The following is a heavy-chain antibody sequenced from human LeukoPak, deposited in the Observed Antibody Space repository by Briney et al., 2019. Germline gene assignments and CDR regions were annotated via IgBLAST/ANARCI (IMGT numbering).Heavy chain of an antibody. V-gene: IGHV1-2*06. J-gene: IGHJ4*02. Sequence: ASVKVSCKASGYSFTGYYIHWVRQAPGQGREWMGRINPNSGGINYVQKFQGRVTMTRDTSISTAYMDLSSLRSDDTAVYYCAREVGGSSNWYFDYWGQGTLVTVSS. CDR1: GYSFTGYY. CDR3: AREVGGSSNWYFDY. D-gene: IGHD6-13*01. CDR2: INPNSGGI.